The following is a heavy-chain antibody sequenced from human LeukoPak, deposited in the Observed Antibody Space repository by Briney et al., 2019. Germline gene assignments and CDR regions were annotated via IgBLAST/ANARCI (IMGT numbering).Heavy chain of an antibody. CDR2: INPNSGGT. V-gene: IGHV1-2*02. Sequence: ASVKVSCKTSGYTFTGYYMHWVRQAPGQGLEWMGWINPNSGGTNYAQKFQGRVTMTRDTSISTAYMELSRLRSDDTAVYYRARDQLERPSYFDYWGQGTLVTVSS. J-gene: IGHJ4*02. CDR1: GYTFTGYY. CDR3: ARDQLERPSYFDY. D-gene: IGHD1-1*01.